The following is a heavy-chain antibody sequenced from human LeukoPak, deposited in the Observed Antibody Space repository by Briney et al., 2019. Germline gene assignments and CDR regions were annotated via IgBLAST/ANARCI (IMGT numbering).Heavy chain of an antibody. Sequence: SETLSLTCAVYGGSFSGYYWSWIRQPPGEGLEWIGEINHSGSTNYNPSLKSRVTISVDTSKNQFSLKLSSVTAADTAVYYCARSSYYDSSGYYSMSNYYYYMDVWGKGTTVTVSS. J-gene: IGHJ6*03. V-gene: IGHV4-34*01. D-gene: IGHD3-22*01. CDR3: ARSSYYDSSGYYSMSNYYYYMDV. CDR1: GGSFSGYY. CDR2: INHSGST.